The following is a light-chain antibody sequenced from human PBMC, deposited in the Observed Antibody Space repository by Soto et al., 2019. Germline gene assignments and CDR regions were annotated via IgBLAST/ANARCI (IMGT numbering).Light chain of an antibody. CDR1: QSVSST. J-gene: IGKJ2*01. Sequence: EIVMTQSPATLSVSPGERVTLSCRASQSVSSTLAWYQQKPGQAPRLLIYGASTRATGIPARFSGPGSGTEFTLTISSLQSEYFAVYYCQQYHNLYTFGQGTKLEI. CDR2: GAS. V-gene: IGKV3D-15*01. CDR3: QQYHNLYT.